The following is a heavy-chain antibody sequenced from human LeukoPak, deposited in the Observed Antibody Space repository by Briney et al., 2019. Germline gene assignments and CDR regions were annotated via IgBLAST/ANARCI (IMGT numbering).Heavy chain of an antibody. D-gene: IGHD1-26*01. CDR1: GFTFSGYS. CDR2: ISISSTTI. CDR3: ARVMYGGISYSVDY. J-gene: IGHJ4*02. V-gene: IGHV3-48*02. Sequence: GRSLRLSCLASGFTFSGYSMNWVRQAPGKGPGWVSYISISSTTINYADSVKGRFTISRDNAKNSLYLQMNSLGDEDTAVYYCARVMYGGISYSVDYWGQGTLVTVSS.